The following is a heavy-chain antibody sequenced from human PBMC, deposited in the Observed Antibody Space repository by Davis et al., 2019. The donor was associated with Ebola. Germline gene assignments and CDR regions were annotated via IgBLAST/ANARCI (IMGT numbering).Heavy chain of an antibody. J-gene: IGHJ6*03. CDR1: GGSFSGYY. D-gene: IGHD3-3*01. V-gene: IGHV4-34*01. CDR2: INHSGST. CDR3: ARGSAYYDFWSGYYVDYMDV. Sequence: PSETLSLTCAVYGGSFSGYYWSWIRQPPGKGLEWIGEINHSGSTNYNPSLKSRVTISVDTSKNQFSLKLSSVTAADTAVYYCARGSAYYDFWSGYYVDYMDVWGKGTTVTVSS.